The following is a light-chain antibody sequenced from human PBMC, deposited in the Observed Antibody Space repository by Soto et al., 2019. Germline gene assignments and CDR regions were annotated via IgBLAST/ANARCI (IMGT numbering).Light chain of an antibody. CDR3: QQGSNWPPWT. CDR2: DSS. Sequence: EIVMTQAPASLTKSTGEGVTLSCRANQGIGDTLAWYQQKPGQAPRLLIYDSSTRATGIPARFSGSGSGTDFTLTISSLEPEDFAVYYCQQGSNWPPWTFGQGTKVDIK. V-gene: IGKV3-11*01. CDR1: QGIGDT. J-gene: IGKJ1*01.